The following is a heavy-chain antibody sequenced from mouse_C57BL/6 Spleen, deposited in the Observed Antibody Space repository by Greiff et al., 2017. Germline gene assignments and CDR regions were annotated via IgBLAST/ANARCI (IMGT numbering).Heavy chain of an antibody. CDR1: GYTFTSYW. J-gene: IGHJ2*01. Sequence: VQVVESGAELAKPGASVKLSCKASGYTFTSYWMHWVKQRPGQGLEWIGCINPSDGYTKYNQKFKDKATLTADKSSSTAYMQLSSLTYEDSAVYYCARDEDYRDVDYWGQGTTLTVSS. CDR2: INPSDGYT. CDR3: ARDEDYRDVDY. V-gene: IGHV1-7*01. D-gene: IGHD2-4*01.